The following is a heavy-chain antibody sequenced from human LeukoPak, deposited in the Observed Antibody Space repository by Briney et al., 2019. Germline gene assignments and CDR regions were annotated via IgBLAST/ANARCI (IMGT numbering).Heavy chain of an antibody. CDR2: ISSSSSYI. V-gene: IGHV3-21*01. Sequence: RGSLRLSCAASGFTFSSYSMNWVRQAPGKGLEWVSSISSSSSYIYYADSVKGRFTISRDNAKNSLYLQMNSLRAEDTAVYYCARGRAGYYDSSGYYRPIDYWGQGTLVTVSS. CDR3: ARGRAGYYDSSGYYRPIDY. J-gene: IGHJ4*02. CDR1: GFTFSSYS. D-gene: IGHD3-22*01.